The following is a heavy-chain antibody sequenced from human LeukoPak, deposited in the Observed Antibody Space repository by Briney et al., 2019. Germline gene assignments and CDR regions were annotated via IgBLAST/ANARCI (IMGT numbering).Heavy chain of an antibody. Sequence: PSETLSLTCAVYGGSFSGYYWSWIRQPPGKGLEWIGEINHSGSTNYNPSLKSLVTISVDTSKNQFSLKLSSVTAAGTAVYYCARAPLGYLMDVWGKGTTVTVSS. V-gene: IGHV4-34*01. D-gene: IGHD6-13*01. CDR1: GGSFSGYY. J-gene: IGHJ6*04. CDR3: ARAPLGYLMDV. CDR2: INHSGST.